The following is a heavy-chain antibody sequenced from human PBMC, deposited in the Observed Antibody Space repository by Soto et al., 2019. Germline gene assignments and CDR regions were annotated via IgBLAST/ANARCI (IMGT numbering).Heavy chain of an antibody. V-gene: IGHV4-34*01. CDR3: ARDRRVATKLDY. CDR2: INHSGST. J-gene: IGHJ4*02. Sequence: QVQLQQWGAGLLKPSETLSLTCAVYGGAFSGYYWIWIRQTPGKGLEWIGEINHSGSTKYSPSLKSRVTISVDTSKNQFSLKLSSVTAADTAVYYWARDRRVATKLDYWGKGTLVTVSS. D-gene: IGHD5-12*01. CDR1: GGAFSGYY.